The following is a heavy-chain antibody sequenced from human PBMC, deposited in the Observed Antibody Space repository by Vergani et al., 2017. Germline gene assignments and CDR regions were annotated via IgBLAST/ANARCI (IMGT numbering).Heavy chain of an antibody. CDR3: ARDRDTAMVHAY. Sequence: EVQLVESGGGLVKPGGSLRLSCAASGFTFSSYSMNWVRQAPGKGLEWVSSISSSSSYIYYADSVKGRFTISRDNAKNSLYLQMNSLRAEDTAVYYCARDRDTAMVHAYWGQGTLVTVSS. J-gene: IGHJ4*02. V-gene: IGHV3-21*01. CDR2: ISSSSSYI. CDR1: GFTFSSYS. D-gene: IGHD5-18*01.